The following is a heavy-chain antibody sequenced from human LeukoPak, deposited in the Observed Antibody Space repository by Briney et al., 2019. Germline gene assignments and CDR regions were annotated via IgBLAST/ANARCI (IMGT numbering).Heavy chain of an antibody. V-gene: IGHV4-59*01. Sequence: SETLSLTCTVSGGSISSYYWSWIRQPPWKGLEWIGYIYYSGSTNYNPSLKSRVTISVDTSKNQFSLKLSSVTAADTAVYYCAREGYSYGFYYGMDVWGQGTTVTVSS. CDR3: AREGYSYGFYYGMDV. J-gene: IGHJ6*02. CDR2: IYYSGST. CDR1: GGSISSYY. D-gene: IGHD5-18*01.